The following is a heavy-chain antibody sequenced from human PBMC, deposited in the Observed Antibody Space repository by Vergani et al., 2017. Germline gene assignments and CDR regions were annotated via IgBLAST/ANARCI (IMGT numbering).Heavy chain of an antibody. CDR3: ARVGSTTTVVTPGGNYYYYGMDV. CDR1: GGSFSSYY. V-gene: IGHV4-34*11. CDR2: IYYSGST. J-gene: IGHJ6*02. D-gene: IGHD4-23*01. Sequence: QVQLQQWGAGLLKPSETLSLTCAVYGGSFSSYYWSWIRQPPGKGLEWIGYIYYSGSTNYNPSLKSRVTISVDTSKNQFSLKLSSVTAADTAVYYCARVGSTTTVVTPGGNYYYYGMDVWGQGTTVTVSS.